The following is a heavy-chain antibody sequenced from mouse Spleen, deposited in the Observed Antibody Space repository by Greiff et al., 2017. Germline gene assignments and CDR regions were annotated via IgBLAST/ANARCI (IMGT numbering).Heavy chain of an antibody. CDR1: GYTFTSYY. CDR3: AREAYYGNKGFAY. D-gene: IGHD2-10*01. V-gene: IGHV1S56*01. CDR2: IYPGNVNT. Sequence: VQLQQSGPELVKPGASVRISCKASGYTFTSYYIHWVKQRPGQGLEWIGWIYPGNVNTKYNEKFKGKATLTADKSSSTAYMQLSSLTSEDSAVYFCAREAYYGNKGFAYWGQGTLVTVSA. J-gene: IGHJ3*01.